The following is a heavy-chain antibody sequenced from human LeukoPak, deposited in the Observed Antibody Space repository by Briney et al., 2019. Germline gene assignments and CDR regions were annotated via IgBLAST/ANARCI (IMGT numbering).Heavy chain of an antibody. Sequence: VGSLRLSCEASGFTFSSYGMHWVRQAPGKGLEWVAVISYDGSNKYYADSLKGRFTISRDNSKNTLYLQMNSLRAEDTAVYYCAKGERPPTYDILTGFFQYWGQGTLVTVSS. CDR1: GFTFSSYG. CDR2: ISYDGSNK. D-gene: IGHD3-9*01. CDR3: AKGERPPTYDILTGFFQY. J-gene: IGHJ4*02. V-gene: IGHV3-30*18.